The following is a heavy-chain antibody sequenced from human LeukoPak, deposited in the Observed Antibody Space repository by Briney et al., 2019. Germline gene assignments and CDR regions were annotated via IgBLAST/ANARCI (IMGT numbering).Heavy chain of an antibody. V-gene: IGHV5-51*01. D-gene: IGHD5-18*01. Sequence: GESLKISCKGSGYTFTNYWIGWVRQMPGKGLEWMGIIYPGDSDTRYSPSFQGQVTISADKSISTAYLQWSSPKASDTAMYYCARRYTSRATRYFDYWGQGTLVTVSS. J-gene: IGHJ4*02. CDR1: GYTFTNYW. CDR2: IYPGDSDT. CDR3: ARRYTSRATRYFDY.